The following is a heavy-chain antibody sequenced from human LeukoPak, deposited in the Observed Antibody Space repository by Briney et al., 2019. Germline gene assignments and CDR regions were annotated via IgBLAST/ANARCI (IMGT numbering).Heavy chain of an antibody. D-gene: IGHD6-6*01. CDR3: AREVGEDIWAARSLFDY. V-gene: IGHV3-7*01. CDR2: IKQDGSEK. CDR1: GFTFSSYW. J-gene: IGHJ4*02. Sequence: PGGSLRLSCAASGFTFSSYWMSWVRQAPGKGLEWVANIKQDGSEKYYVDSVKGRFTISRDNAKNSLYLQMNSLRAEDTAVYYCAREVGEDIWAARSLFDYWGQGTLVTASS.